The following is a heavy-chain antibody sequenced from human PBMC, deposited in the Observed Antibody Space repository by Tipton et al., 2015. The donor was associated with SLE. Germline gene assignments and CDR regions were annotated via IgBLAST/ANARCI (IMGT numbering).Heavy chain of an antibody. CDR3: ASELSYGSGSYYSRGYYMDV. CDR1: GFTFSTYT. V-gene: IGHV3-23*03. J-gene: IGHJ6*03. Sequence: GSLRLSCAASGFTFSTYTMNWVRQAPGKGLEWVSVNYGGGRNSYYADSVKGRFTFSRDDSKNTLYLQMNSLRAEDTAVYYCASELSYGSGSYYSRGYYMDVWGKGTTFTVSS. CDR2: NYGGGRNS. D-gene: IGHD3-10*01.